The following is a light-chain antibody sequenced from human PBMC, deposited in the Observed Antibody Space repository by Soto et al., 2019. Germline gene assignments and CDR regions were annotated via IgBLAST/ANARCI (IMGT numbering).Light chain of an antibody. V-gene: IGKV3-11*01. CDR3: QQRRYWPVT. CDR2: DAS. CDR1: QSVSSY. J-gene: IGKJ1*01. Sequence: EIVLTQSPAILSMSPGERATLSCRASQSVSSYFAWYQQKPGQAPRLLIYDASSRATGVPARFSGSWSATDFPLTISSLEPEDFVFYYCQQRRYWPVTFGQGTKVEIK.